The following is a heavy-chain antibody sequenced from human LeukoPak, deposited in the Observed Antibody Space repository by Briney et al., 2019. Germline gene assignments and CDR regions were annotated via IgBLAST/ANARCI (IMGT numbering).Heavy chain of an antibody. Sequence: GGSLSLSCAVSGFTFSDHFLDWVRQAPGKGLEWVGRSRNKAKSYTTEYAASVKGRFTISRDDSKNSLYLQMNNLRTEDTAVYYCVRVGSVAGSDYLDYWGQGTLVTVSS. CDR3: VRVGSVAGSDYLDY. CDR2: SRNKAKSYTT. CDR1: GFTFSDHF. D-gene: IGHD6-19*01. V-gene: IGHV3-72*01. J-gene: IGHJ4*02.